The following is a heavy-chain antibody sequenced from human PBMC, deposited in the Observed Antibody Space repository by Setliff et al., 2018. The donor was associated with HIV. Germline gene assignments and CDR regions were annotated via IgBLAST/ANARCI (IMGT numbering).Heavy chain of an antibody. CDR1: GGAFSGYY. V-gene: IGHV4-34*01. Sequence: SETLSLTCAVYGGAFSGYYWTWIRQPPGKGLEWTGSIYHTGRTYYNRSLESRLTISIDTSENQFSLKLTSVTAADTAMYYCASRIYYYDESRVLREEGFVPWGQGTLVTVSS. CDR3: ASRIYYYDESRVLREEGFVP. J-gene: IGHJ5*02. D-gene: IGHD3-22*01. CDR2: IYHTGRT.